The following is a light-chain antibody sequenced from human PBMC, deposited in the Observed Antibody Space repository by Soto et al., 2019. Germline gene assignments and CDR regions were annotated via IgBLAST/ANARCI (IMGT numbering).Light chain of an antibody. V-gene: IGKV3-20*01. CDR1: QSVSSSY. CDR3: FGT. Sequence: EIVLTQSPGTLSLSPGERATLSCRASQSVSSSYLAWHQQKPGQAPRLLIYGASSRATGIPDRFSGSGSGTNFTLTISRLQPEDYEEYYCFGTFGQGTKVEIK. CDR2: GAS. J-gene: IGKJ1*01.